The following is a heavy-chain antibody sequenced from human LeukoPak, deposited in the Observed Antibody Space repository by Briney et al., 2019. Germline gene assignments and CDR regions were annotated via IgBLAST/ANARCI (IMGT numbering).Heavy chain of an antibody. CDR2: ISTGSDIR. V-gene: IGHV1-18*01. CDR1: GYTFTNYG. D-gene: IGHD1-26*01. Sequence: ASVKVSCKASGYTFTNYGISWVRQAPGQGFEWMGWISTGSDIRTYAQTLQGRFTMTTDTATTTAYMELNNLTFDDTAVYYCARDWDAMNNCFDPWGQGTPVTVSS. J-gene: IGHJ5*02. CDR3: ARDWDAMNNCFDP.